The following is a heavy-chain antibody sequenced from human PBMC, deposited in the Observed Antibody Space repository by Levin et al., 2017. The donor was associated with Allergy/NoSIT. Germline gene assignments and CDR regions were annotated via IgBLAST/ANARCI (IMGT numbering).Heavy chain of an antibody. V-gene: IGHV3-21*01. CDR1: GFTFSSYS. CDR3: ASLLGGGWFDP. Sequence: SGGSLRLSCAASGFTFSSYSMNWVRQAPGKGLEWVSSISSSSSYIYYADSVKGRFTISRDNAKNSLYLQMNSLRAEDTAVYYCASLLGGGWFDPWGQGTLVTVSS. CDR2: ISSSSSYI. D-gene: IGHD3-16*01. J-gene: IGHJ5*02.